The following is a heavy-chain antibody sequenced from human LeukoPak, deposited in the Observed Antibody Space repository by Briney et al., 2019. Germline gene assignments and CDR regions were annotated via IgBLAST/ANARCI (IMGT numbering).Heavy chain of an antibody. CDR1: GFAFGDYA. V-gene: IGHV3-49*04. D-gene: IGHD2-8*01. Sequence: PGGSLRLSCSASGFAFGDYAVTWVRQAPGKGLQWVGLVKTRSYGETTEYAASVKGRITISRDDYKSIAYLQMDSLKTEDTARYFCAKGSLAGYCTSTTCHTTFYIDFWGQGTVVAVSS. CDR3: AKGSLAGYCTSTTCHTTFYIDF. CDR2: VKTRSYGETT. J-gene: IGHJ4*02.